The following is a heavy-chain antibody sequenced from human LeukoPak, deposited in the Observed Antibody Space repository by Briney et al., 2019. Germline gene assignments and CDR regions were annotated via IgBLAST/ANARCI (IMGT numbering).Heavy chain of an antibody. CDR3: AKRILYYFDY. CDR2: ISGIGAGT. D-gene: IGHD2-15*01. Sequence: GGSLRLSCVASGFTFSSYAMTWVRQAPGKGLEWVSGISGIGAGTYYADSVKGRFTISRDNSKNTLYLQMDSLRAEDTAIYYCAKRILYYFDYWGQGTLVSVSS. CDR1: GFTFSSYA. J-gene: IGHJ4*02. V-gene: IGHV3-23*01.